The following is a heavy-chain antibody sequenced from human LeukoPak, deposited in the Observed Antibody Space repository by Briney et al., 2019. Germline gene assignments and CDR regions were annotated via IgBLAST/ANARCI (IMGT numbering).Heavy chain of an antibody. J-gene: IGHJ4*02. V-gene: IGHV3-74*01. CDR2: INSDGSIT. CDR1: GFTFSSYW. Sequence: PGGSLRLSCAASGFTFSSYWMHWVRQAPGKGLVWVSRINSDGSITTYADSVRGRFTISRDNAKNTLYLQMNSLRAEDTAMYYCARDSSRFPVFWGQGTLVTVSS. CDR3: ARDSSRFPVF.